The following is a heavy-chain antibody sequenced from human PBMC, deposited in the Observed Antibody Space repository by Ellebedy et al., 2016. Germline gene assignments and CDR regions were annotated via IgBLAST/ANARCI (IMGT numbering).Heavy chain of an antibody. CDR2: IYYSGST. D-gene: IGHD5-12*01. J-gene: IGHJ6*02. V-gene: IGHV4-59*08. Sequence: SETLSLTCTVSGGSISSYYWSWIRQPPGKGLEWIGYIYYSGSTNYNPSLKSRVTISVDTSKNQFSLKLSSVTAADTAVYYCARHNREDSGYDPSPSPSESYGMDVWGQGTTVTVSS. CDR3: ARHNREDSGYDPSPSPSESYGMDV. CDR1: GGSISSYY.